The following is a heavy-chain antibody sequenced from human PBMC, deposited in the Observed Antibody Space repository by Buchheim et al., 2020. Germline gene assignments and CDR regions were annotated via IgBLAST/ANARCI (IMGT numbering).Heavy chain of an antibody. Sequence: QVQLQQWGAGLLKPSETLSLTCAVYGGSFSGYYWSWIRQPPGKGLEWIGEINHSGSTNYNPSLKSRVTISVDTSKNQFSLKLSSVTAADTAVYYCARDGVARNGYCSSTSCYAFDYWGQGTL. CDR1: GGSFSGYY. CDR2: INHSGST. J-gene: IGHJ4*02. D-gene: IGHD2-2*03. CDR3: ARDGVARNGYCSSTSCYAFDY. V-gene: IGHV4-34*01.